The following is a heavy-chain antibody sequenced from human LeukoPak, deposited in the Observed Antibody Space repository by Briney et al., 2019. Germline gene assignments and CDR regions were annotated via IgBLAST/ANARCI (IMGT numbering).Heavy chain of an antibody. J-gene: IGHJ4*02. CDR1: GFTFSSYA. D-gene: IGHD2-21*02. CDR2: ISGSGGST. Sequence: GGSLRLSCAASGFTFSSYAMSWVRQAPGKGLEWVSAISGSGGSTYYADSVKGRFTISRDNSKNTLYLQMNSLRAEDTAVYYCAKDQRYCGGDCYSSFDYCGQRTLVTVSS. CDR3: AKDQRYCGGDCYSSFDY. V-gene: IGHV3-23*01.